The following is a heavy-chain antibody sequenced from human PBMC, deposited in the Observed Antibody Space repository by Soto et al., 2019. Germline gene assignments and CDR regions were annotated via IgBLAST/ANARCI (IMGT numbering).Heavy chain of an antibody. J-gene: IGHJ4*02. CDR3: ARGRVWSEFDY. V-gene: IGHV4-39*01. D-gene: IGHD3-16*01. CDR1: GGSISSSSYY. CDR2: IYYSGST. Sequence: QLQLQESGPGLVKPSETLSLTCTVSGGSISSSSYYWGWIRQPPGKGLEWIGSIYYSGSTYYNPSLKSRVTISVDTSKNQFSLKLSSVTAADTAVYYCARGRVWSEFDYWGQGTLVTVSS.